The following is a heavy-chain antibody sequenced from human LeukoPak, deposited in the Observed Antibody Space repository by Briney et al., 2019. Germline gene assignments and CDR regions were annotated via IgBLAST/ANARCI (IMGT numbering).Heavy chain of an antibody. J-gene: IGHJ4*02. V-gene: IGHV3-15*01. D-gene: IGHD2-21*02. Sequence: GGSLRLSCVPSGFTFSNAWMNWLRQAPGKGLEWVGRIKSKTDGGTTDYAAPVKGRITISSDDSTNTLHLQMNSLKTEDTAVYYCTTSLAGAVTAVYPFDNWGQGTLVTVSS. CDR2: IKSKTDGGTT. CDR3: TTSLAGAVTAVYPFDN. CDR1: GFTFSNAW.